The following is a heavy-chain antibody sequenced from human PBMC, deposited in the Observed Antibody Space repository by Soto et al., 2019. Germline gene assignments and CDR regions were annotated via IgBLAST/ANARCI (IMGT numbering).Heavy chain of an antibody. Sequence: GGSLRLSCAASGFTFSSYEMNWVRQAPGKGLEWVSYISSSGSTIYYADSVKGRFTISRDNAKNSLYLQMNSLRAEDTDVYYCARDRGGRCSSTSCYADAFDIWGQGTMVTVSS. J-gene: IGHJ3*02. CDR2: ISSSGSTI. D-gene: IGHD2-2*01. V-gene: IGHV3-48*03. CDR3: ARDRGGRCSSTSCYADAFDI. CDR1: GFTFSSYE.